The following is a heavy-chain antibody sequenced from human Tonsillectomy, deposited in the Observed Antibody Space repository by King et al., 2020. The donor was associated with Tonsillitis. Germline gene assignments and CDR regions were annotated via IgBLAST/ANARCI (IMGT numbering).Heavy chain of an antibody. V-gene: IGHV4-39*07. CDR3: ARPVQMATITRFAFDI. D-gene: IGHD5-24*01. J-gene: IGHJ3*02. CDR2: IYYSGST. Sequence: QLQESGPGLVKPSETLSLTCTVSGGSISSSSYYWGWIRQPPGKGLEWIGSIYYSGSTYYNPSLKSRVTISVDTSKNQFSLKLSSVTAADTAVYYCARPVQMATITRFAFDIWGQGTMVTVSS. CDR1: GGSISSSSYY.